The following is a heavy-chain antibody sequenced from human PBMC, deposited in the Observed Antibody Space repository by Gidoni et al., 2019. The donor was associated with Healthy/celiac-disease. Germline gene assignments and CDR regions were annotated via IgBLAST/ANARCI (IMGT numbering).Heavy chain of an antibody. CDR2: IYGGGST. J-gene: IGHJ3*02. V-gene: IGHV3-53*02. CDR3: ARVRGDSDAFDI. D-gene: IGHD3-10*01. Sequence: EVQLVETGGGLIQHGGYLRRSCAASGFTVSSNYMSWVRQAPGKGLEWVSVIYGGGSTYYAYSVNGRFTISRDNSNNTLYLQMNSLRAEDTAVYYCARVRGDSDAFDIWVQGTMVTVSS. CDR1: GFTVSSNY.